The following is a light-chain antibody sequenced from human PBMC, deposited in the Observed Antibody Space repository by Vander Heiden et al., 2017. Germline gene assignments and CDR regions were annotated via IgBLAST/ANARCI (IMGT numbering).Light chain of an antibody. CDR1: SSDVGGYNY. V-gene: IGLV2-14*01. CDR3: SSYTSSSISYV. CDR2: EVS. J-gene: IGLJ1*01. Sequence: QSALTQPASVSGSPGQSITIPCTGTSSDVGGYNYVPWYQQHPGKAPKLMIYEVSNRPSGVSNRFSGSKSGNTASLTISGLQAEDEADYYCSSYTSSSISYVFGTGTKVTVL.